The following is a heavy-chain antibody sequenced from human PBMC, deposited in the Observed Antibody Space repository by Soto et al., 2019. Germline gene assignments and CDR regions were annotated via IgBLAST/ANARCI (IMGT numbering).Heavy chain of an antibody. D-gene: IGHD3-10*01. CDR3: AKDRGWYYYGSGSYPNFDY. CDR1: GFTFSSYA. Sequence: EVQLLESGGGLVQPGGSLRLSCAASGFTFSSYAMSWVRQAPGKGLEWVSAISGSGGSTYYADSVKGRFTISRDNSNNTRYLQMNSLRAEDTAVYYCAKDRGWYYYGSGSYPNFDYWGQGTLVTVSS. V-gene: IGHV3-23*01. J-gene: IGHJ4*02. CDR2: ISGSGGST.